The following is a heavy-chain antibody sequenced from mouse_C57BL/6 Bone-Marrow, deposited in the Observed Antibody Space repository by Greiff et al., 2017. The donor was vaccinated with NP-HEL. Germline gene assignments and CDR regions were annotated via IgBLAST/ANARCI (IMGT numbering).Heavy chain of an antibody. D-gene: IGHD1-1*01. CDR2: IDPSDSYT. CDR1: GYTFTTYW. CDR3: ARKAYYGRSYEFAY. V-gene: IGHV1-50*01. Sequence: VQLQQPGAELVKPGASVKLSCKASGYTFTTYWMQWVKQRPGQGLEWIGEIDPSDSYTNYNQKFKGKATLTVDTSYSTANMQLSSLTSEDSAVYYCARKAYYGRSYEFAYGGQGTLVTVSA. J-gene: IGHJ3*01.